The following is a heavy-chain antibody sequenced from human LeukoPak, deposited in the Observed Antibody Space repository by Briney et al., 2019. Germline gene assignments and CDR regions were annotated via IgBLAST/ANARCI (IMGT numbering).Heavy chain of an antibody. CDR3: ARFGDILTGYPFDY. CDR2: ISSSRSYI. V-gene: IGHV3-21*01. Sequence: GGSLRLSCTASGFTFGDYAMSWFRQAPGKGLEWVSFISSSRSYIYYADSVKGRFTISRDNAKNSLYLQMNSLRAEDTAVYYCARFGDILTGYPFDYWGQGTLVTVSS. D-gene: IGHD3-9*01. CDR1: GFTFGDYA. J-gene: IGHJ4*02.